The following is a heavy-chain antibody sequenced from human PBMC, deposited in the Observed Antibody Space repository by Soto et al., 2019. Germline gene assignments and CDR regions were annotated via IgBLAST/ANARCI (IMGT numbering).Heavy chain of an antibody. J-gene: IGHJ4*02. CDR3: ARGGATVVTHFDN. D-gene: IGHD4-17*01. Sequence: QGQLVESGGGVVQPGRSLRLSCAASGFTFSSYGMHWVRQAPGKGLEWVAFIWYDGSNKYSADSVKGRFTISRDNSKNTLYLQMNSLRAEDTAVYYCARGGATVVTHFDNWGQGTLVTVSS. CDR1: GFTFSSYG. V-gene: IGHV3-33*01. CDR2: IWYDGSNK.